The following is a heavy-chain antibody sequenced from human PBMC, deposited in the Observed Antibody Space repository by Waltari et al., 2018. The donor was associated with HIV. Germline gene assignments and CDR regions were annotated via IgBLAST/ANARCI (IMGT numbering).Heavy chain of an antibody. D-gene: IGHD2-2*01. J-gene: IGHJ6*02. Sequence: QVQLVKSGAEVKKPGASVKVSCKAYGYTFRTYVINWVRQATGQGLEWMGWMNPNSGNTGYAQKFQGRVNMTRNSSIRTAYMELSSLRSDDTAVYYCSRGLHCTATSCLLYHGMDVWGQGTAVSVSS. CDR3: SRGLHCTATSCLLYHGMDV. CDR2: MNPNSGNT. CDR1: GYTFRTYV. V-gene: IGHV1-8*01.